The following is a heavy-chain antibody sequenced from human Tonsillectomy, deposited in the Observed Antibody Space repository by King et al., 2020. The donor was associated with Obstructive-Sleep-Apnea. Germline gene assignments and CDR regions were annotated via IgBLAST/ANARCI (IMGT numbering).Heavy chain of an antibody. J-gene: IGHJ4*02. CDR2: ISYDGSNK. CDR1: GFTFSSYG. Sequence: VQLVESGGGVVQPGRSLRLSCAASGFTFSSYGVHWVRQAPGKGLEWVAVISYDGSNKYYADSVKGRFTISRDNSKNTLDLQMNSLRAEETAMYYCAKGPSGSGAFDYWGQGTLVTVSS. CDR3: AKGPSGSGAFDY. V-gene: IGHV3-30*18. D-gene: IGHD3-10*01.